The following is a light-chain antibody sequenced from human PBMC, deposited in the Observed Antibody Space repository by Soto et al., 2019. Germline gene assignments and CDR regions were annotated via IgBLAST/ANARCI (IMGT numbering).Light chain of an antibody. Sequence: DIVMTQSPDSLSVSLGDRATINCKSSHTVLYSSNNKNHLAWYQQRPGQPPKLLFSWASTRESGVPSRFAGSGSGTDFTLTITRLQPDDFATYYCQHYNSFSRTFGQGTKVDIK. CDR3: QHYNSFSRT. CDR1: HTVLYSSNNKNH. J-gene: IGKJ1*01. V-gene: IGKV4-1*01. CDR2: WAS.